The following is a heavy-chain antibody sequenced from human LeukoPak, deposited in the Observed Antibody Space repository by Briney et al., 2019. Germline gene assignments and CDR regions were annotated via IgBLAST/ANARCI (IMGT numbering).Heavy chain of an antibody. CDR2: INPNSGGT. Sequence: GASVKVSCKASGYIFTDYYMHWVRQAPGQELGWMGRINPNSGGTNYAQKFQGRVTMTRDTSISTAYTELSSLRVEDTAVYYCAGAREYCIKSNCYEYFQEWGQGTLVTVSS. CDR3: AGAREYCIKSNCYEYFQE. CDR1: GYIFTDYY. J-gene: IGHJ1*01. D-gene: IGHD2-2*01. V-gene: IGHV1/OR15-1*01.